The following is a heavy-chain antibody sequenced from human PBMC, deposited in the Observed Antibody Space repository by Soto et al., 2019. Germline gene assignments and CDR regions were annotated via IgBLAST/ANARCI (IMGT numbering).Heavy chain of an antibody. V-gene: IGHV1-69*04. Sequence: ASVKVSCKASGGSFRSHAVTWVRQAPGQGLEWMGRIIPILDETKFAQKFQDRVTMTADKSTSTVYMDLSSLTSEDTAMYFCSVGEDYYYGMDVWGQGTTVTV. CDR3: SVGEDYYYGMDV. CDR1: GGSFRSHA. CDR2: IIPILDET. J-gene: IGHJ6*02.